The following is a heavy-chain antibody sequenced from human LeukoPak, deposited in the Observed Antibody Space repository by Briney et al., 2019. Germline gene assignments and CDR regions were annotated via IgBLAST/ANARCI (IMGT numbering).Heavy chain of an antibody. CDR2: ISYSGST. CDR1: GGSFSGYY. J-gene: IGHJ2*01. V-gene: IGHV4-59*08. CDR3: ARAVGVGRGTYFDL. Sequence: SETLSLTCAVYGGSFSGYYWSWIRQPPGKGLEWIGYISYSGSTNYNPSLKSRVTISVDTSKNQFSLKLSSVTAADAAVYSCARAVGVGRGTYFDLWGRGTLVTVSS. D-gene: IGHD1-1*01.